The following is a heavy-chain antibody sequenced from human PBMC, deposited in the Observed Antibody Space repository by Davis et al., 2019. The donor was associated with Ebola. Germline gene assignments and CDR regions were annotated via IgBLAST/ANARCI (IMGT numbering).Heavy chain of an antibody. Sequence: ASVKVSCKASGYTFTSYDINWVRQATGQGLEWMGWMNPNSGNTGYAQKFQGRVTMTRNTSMSTAYMELSSLRSEDTAVYYCARESSSGWYFDYWGQGTLVTVSS. CDR1: GYTFTSYD. J-gene: IGHJ4*02. D-gene: IGHD6-19*01. CDR2: MNPNSGNT. V-gene: IGHV1-8*01. CDR3: ARESSSGWYFDY.